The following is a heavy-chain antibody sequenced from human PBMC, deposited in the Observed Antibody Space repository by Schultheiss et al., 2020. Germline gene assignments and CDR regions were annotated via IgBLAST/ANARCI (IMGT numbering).Heavy chain of an antibody. Sequence: SETLSLTCTVSDDSISNYYWSWIRQPPGKGLEWVGYIYFGGSTNYSPSLKSRVTISVDTSKNQFSLKLSSVTAADTAVYYCAAYSSGYYYDWFDPWGQGTLVTVAS. CDR2: IYFGGST. J-gene: IGHJ5*02. D-gene: IGHD3-22*01. CDR1: DDSISNYY. CDR3: AAYSSGYYYDWFDP. V-gene: IGHV4-59*01.